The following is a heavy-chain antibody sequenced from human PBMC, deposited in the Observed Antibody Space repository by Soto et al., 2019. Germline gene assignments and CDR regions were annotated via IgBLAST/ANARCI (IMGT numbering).Heavy chain of an antibody. J-gene: IGHJ6*02. CDR3: ARVPSPFDASSALDV. CDR2: IFSSGTT. Sequence: QVQLRESGPGLVMPSQTLSLTCTVSGDSISTGNKYWSWIRQAPGKGLGWIGYIFSSGTTYYNPCLKSRLTMTLETALTLFSLRLATVTAADYACHNCARVPSPFDASSALDVWGQGTTVTVSS. D-gene: IGHD3-9*01. V-gene: IGHV4-30-4*01. CDR1: GDSISTGNKY.